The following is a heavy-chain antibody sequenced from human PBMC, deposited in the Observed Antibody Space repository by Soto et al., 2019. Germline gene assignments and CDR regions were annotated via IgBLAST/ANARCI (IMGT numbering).Heavy chain of an antibody. CDR3: ARLVASETGYGMDV. D-gene: IGHD3-9*01. CDR2: ITGSSSYI. CDR1: GFIFSSHN. Sequence: DVQLVESGGGLVKPGGSLRLSCAASGFIFSSHNMNWVRQAPGKGLEWVSSITGSSSYIFYADSVKGRFTISRDNAKNTVYLQMNSLRADDTGVYYCARLVASETGYGMDVWGQGTTVTVSS. V-gene: IGHV3-21*06. J-gene: IGHJ6*02.